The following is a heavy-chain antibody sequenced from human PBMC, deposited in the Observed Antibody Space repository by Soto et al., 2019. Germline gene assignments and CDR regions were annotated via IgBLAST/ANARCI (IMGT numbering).Heavy chain of an antibody. Sequence: GGSLRLSCAASGFTFTRYSMNWVRQAPGKGLEWVSSISSTTNYIYYGDSMKGRFTISRDNAKNSLYLEMNSLRAEDTAVYYCARESEDLTSNFVYWGQGTLVTVSS. CDR1: GFTFTRYS. J-gene: IGHJ4*02. CDR3: ARESEDLTSNFVY. V-gene: IGHV3-21*06. CDR2: ISSTTNYI.